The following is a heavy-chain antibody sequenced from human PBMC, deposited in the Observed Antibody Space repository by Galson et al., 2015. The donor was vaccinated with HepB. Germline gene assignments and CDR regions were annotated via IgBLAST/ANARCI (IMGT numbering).Heavy chain of an antibody. CDR3: AKEEDIVVVVAATNFDY. CDR2: ISGSGGST. J-gene: IGHJ4*02. V-gene: IGHV3-23*01. Sequence: SLRLSCAASGFTFSSYAMSWVRQAPGKGLEWVSAISGSGGSTYYADSVKGRFTISRDNSKNTLYLQMNSLRAEDTAVYYCAKEEDIVVVVAATNFDYWGQGTLVTVSS. D-gene: IGHD2-15*01. CDR1: GFTFSSYA.